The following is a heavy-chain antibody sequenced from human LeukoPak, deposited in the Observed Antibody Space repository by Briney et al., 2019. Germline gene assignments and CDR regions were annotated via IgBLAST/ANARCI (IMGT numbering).Heavy chain of an antibody. J-gene: IGHJ4*02. CDR1: GGTFSSYA. V-gene: IGHV1-69*04. D-gene: IGHD3-22*01. Sequence: GASVKVSCKASGGTFSSYAISWVRQAPGQGLEWMGRIIPILGIANYAQKFQGRVTITADKSTSTAYMELSSLRSGDTAVYYCARGGEYYYDSSGYYLADYWGQGTLVTVSS. CDR3: ARGGEYYYDSSGYYLADY. CDR2: IIPILGIA.